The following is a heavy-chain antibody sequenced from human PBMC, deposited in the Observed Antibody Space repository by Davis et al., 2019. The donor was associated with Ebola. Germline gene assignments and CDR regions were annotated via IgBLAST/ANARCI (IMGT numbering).Heavy chain of an antibody. CDR3: ARAVKVVAARYYYYYGMGV. J-gene: IGHJ6*02. D-gene: IGHD2-15*01. CDR2: INHSGST. CDR1: GGSFSGYY. V-gene: IGHV4-34*01. Sequence: MPSETLSLTCAVYGGSFSGYYWSWIRQPPGKGLEWIGEINHSGSTNYNPSLKSRVTISVDTSKNQFSLKLSSVTAADTAVYYCARAVKVVAARYYYYYGMGVWGQGTTVTVSS.